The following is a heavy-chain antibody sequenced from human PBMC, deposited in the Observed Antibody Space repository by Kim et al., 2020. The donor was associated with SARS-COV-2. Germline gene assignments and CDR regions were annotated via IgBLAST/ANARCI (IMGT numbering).Heavy chain of an antibody. CDR1: GYTFTSYA. V-gene: IGHV1-3*01. J-gene: IGHJ5*02. D-gene: IGHD6-19*01. Sequence: ASVKVSCKASGYTFTSYAMHWVRQAPGQRLEWMGWINAGNGNTKYSQKFQGRVTITRDTSASTAYMELSSLRSEDTAVYYCARVPRGGLDFNWFDPWGQGTLVTVSS. CDR3: ARVPRGGLDFNWFDP. CDR2: INAGNGNT.